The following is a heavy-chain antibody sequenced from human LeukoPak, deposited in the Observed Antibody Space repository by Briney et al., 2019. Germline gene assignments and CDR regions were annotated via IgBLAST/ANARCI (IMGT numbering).Heavy chain of an antibody. V-gene: IGHV1-2*02. Sequence: ASVKVSCKASGYTFTSYGTSWVRQAPGQGLEWMGWINPNSSGTNYAQKFQGRVTMTRDTSISTAYMELSRLRSDDTAVYYCARGRFGELFELFDYWGQGTLVTVSS. CDR3: ARGRFGELFELFDY. CDR2: INPNSSGT. D-gene: IGHD3-10*01. CDR1: GYTFTSYG. J-gene: IGHJ4*02.